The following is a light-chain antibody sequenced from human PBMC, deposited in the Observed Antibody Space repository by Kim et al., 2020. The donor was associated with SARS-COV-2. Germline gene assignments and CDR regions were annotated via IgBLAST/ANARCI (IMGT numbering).Light chain of an antibody. CDR1: PIVSST. J-gene: IGKJ5*01. CDR2: GAS. V-gene: IGKV3-15*01. Sequence: VSPRARATRSCRASPIVSSTLAGYQHKPGKAPRRLIYGASTRATGLPARFSGSGSGTEFTLTIRSLQSENSAVYYGQKYYNLITFGQGTRREIK. CDR3: QKYYNLIT.